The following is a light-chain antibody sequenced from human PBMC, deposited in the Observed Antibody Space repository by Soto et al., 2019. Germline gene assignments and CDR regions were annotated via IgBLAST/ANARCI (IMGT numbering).Light chain of an antibody. CDR1: SSDVGSYNL. Sequence: QPVLTQPASVSGSPGQSITISCTGTSSDVGSYNLVSWYQQHTGKAPKLMIYEGSKRPSGVSNRFSGSKSGNTASLTISGLQAEDEADYYCCSYAGSSTYVFGTGTKVTVL. CDR2: EGS. J-gene: IGLJ1*01. CDR3: CSYAGSSTYV. V-gene: IGLV2-23*01.